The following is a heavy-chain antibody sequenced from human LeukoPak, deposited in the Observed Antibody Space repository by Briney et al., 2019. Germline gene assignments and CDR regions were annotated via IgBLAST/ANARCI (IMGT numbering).Heavy chain of an antibody. Sequence: GASVKVSCKASGYTFTKYDINWVRQAAGQGLEWMGWMNPNSANTGYAQNFQGRVTMTRDTSIRTAYMELSSLTYEDTAIYFCLIATTDHYLFDYWGQGTLVTVSS. J-gene: IGHJ4*02. CDR2: MNPNSANT. D-gene: IGHD6-13*01. CDR1: GYTFTKYD. CDR3: LIATTDHYLFDY. V-gene: IGHV1-8*01.